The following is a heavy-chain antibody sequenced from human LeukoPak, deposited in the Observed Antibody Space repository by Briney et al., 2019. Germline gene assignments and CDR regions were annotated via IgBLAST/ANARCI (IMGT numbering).Heavy chain of an antibody. Sequence: GSSVKVSCKASGGTFSSYAISWVRQAPGQGLEWMGRIIPILGIANYAQKFQGRVTITADKSTSTAYMELSRLRSDDTAVYYCAREGSGYDSFDYWGQGTLVTVSS. J-gene: IGHJ4*02. D-gene: IGHD5-12*01. CDR3: AREGSGYDSFDY. CDR2: IIPILGIA. CDR1: GGTFSSYA. V-gene: IGHV1-69*04.